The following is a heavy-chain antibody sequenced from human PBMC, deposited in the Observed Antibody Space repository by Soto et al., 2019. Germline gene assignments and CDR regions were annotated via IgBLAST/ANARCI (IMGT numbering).Heavy chain of an antibody. V-gene: IGHV1-3*01. CDR3: ARDRYYGSGSYNYFDY. J-gene: IGHJ4*02. Sequence: VASVKVSCKASGYTFSNYAMHWVRQAPGQRLEWMGLINVGNGNTKYSQKFQGRVTITRDTSANTAYMELSSLRSEDTAVYYCARDRYYGSGSYNYFDYWGLGTLVTVSS. CDR1: GYTFSNYA. D-gene: IGHD3-10*01. CDR2: INVGNGNT.